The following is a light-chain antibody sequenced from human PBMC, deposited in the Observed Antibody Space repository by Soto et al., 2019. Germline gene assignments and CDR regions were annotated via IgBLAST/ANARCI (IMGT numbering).Light chain of an antibody. CDR1: QSLLYNNTYNY. CDR3: MQALQSLT. CDR2: FGS. J-gene: IGKJ5*01. Sequence: EIVMTQSPLTLPVTPGEPASTSCRSSQSLLYNNTYNYLDWYVQKPGQSPQLLIYFGSNRAPGVPDRFSGSGSGTDFTLKINRVDAEDVGTYYCMQALQSLTFGQGTRLEIQ. V-gene: IGKV2-28*01.